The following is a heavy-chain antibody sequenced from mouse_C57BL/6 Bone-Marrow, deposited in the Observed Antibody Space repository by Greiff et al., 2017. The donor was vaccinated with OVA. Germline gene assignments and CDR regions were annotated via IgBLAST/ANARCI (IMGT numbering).Heavy chain of an antibody. V-gene: IGHV1-62-3*01. Sequence: VQLQQPGAELVKPGASVKLSCKASGYTFTSYWMHWVKQRPGRGLEWIGRIDPNSGGTKYNEKFKGKATLTADKSSSTAYMELRSLTSEDSAVYFCAREGKIYGREVYWGQGTTLTVSS. CDR3: AREGKIYGREVY. CDR1: GYTFTSYW. J-gene: IGHJ2*01. D-gene: IGHD1-1*02. CDR2: IDPNSGGT.